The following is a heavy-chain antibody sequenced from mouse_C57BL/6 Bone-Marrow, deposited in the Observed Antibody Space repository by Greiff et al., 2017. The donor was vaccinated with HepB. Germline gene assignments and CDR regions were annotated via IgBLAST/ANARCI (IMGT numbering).Heavy chain of an antibody. CDR1: GYSITSGYY. CDR3: ARRGSYWFAY. V-gene: IGHV3-6*01. CDR2: ISYDGSN. Sequence: EVKLVESGPGLVKPSQSLSLTCSVTGYSITSGYYWNWIRQFPGNKLEWMGYISYDGSNNYNPSLKNRISITRDTSKNQFFLKLNSVTTEDTATYYCARRGSYWFAYWGQGTLVTVSA. J-gene: IGHJ3*01. D-gene: IGHD3-1*01.